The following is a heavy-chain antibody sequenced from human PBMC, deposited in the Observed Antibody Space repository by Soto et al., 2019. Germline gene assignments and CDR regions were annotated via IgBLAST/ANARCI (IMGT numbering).Heavy chain of an antibody. CDR3: ARRCITGTKCGFDY. J-gene: IGHJ4*02. D-gene: IGHD1-7*01. CDR1: GCSFTIYW. CDR2: IDPSDSYT. Sequence: PGDSRTNSAKDSGCSFTIYWISWVRPIPGKGLEWMGRIDPSDSYTNYSPSFQGHVTISADKSISTAYLQWSSLKASDTAMYYCARRCITGTKCGFDYWGQGTLVTGSS. V-gene: IGHV5-10-1*01.